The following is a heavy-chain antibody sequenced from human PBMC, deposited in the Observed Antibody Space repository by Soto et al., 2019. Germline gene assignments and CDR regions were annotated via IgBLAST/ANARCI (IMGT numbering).Heavy chain of an antibody. J-gene: IGHJ4*02. CDR2: IRVYNGDT. V-gene: IGHV1-18*01. CDR1: GYTFSTYD. Sequence: QVQLVQSGAEVKKPGASVKVSCKASGYTFSTYDISWVRQAPGQGLEWMGWIRVYNGDTDYAQIPQGRVTMTTDTSTSTAYMELRSLTSDDTAVYYCARHSGGSGDNYWGQGTLVTVSS. CDR3: ARHSGGSGDNY. D-gene: IGHD3-10*01.